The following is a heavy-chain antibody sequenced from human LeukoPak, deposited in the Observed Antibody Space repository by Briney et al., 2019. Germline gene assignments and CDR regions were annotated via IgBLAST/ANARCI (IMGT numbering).Heavy chain of an antibody. CDR1: VGTFSTLD. J-gene: IGHJ4*02. V-gene: IGHV1-69*01. D-gene: IGHD5-12*01. Sequence: SVNVSCKASVGTFSTLDISWVRQARGHGLEGMGGIIPLFGPANYAQKFQHRVTIIADEATTAAYMELSSLRSEDTAVYYCARLGSGYDPGDLWGQGTLSPSPQ. CDR2: IIPLFGPA. CDR3: ARLGSGYDPGDL.